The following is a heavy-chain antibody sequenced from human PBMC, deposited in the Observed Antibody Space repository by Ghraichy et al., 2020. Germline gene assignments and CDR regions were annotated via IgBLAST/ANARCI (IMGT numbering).Heavy chain of an antibody. V-gene: IGHV3-23*01. D-gene: IGHD6-19*01. CDR1: GFAFSRNA. J-gene: IGHJ4*02. CDR3: AKDRSSGWYAFNPAGFDY. CDR2: ISGSGGNT. Sequence: GESLNISCAASGFAFSRNAMSWVRQAPGKGLDWVSAISGSGGNTYYADSVKGRFTISRDTSKNTLYLQMNSLRAEDTAVYYCAKDRSSGWYAFNPAGFDYWGQGTLVTVPS.